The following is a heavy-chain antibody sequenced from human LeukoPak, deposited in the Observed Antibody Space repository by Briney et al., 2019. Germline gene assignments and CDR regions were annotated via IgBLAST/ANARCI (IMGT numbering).Heavy chain of an antibody. D-gene: IGHD5-24*01. J-gene: IGHJ4*02. CDR2: IYYSGST. Sequence: PSQTLSLTCTVSGGSISSSGYYWGWIRQPPGKGLEWIGSIYYSGSTHYNPSLESRVTISVDTSKNQFSLKLSSVTAADTAVYYCASPRYNWGQGTLVTVSS. CDR3: ASPRYN. V-gene: IGHV4-39*01. CDR1: GGSISSSGYY.